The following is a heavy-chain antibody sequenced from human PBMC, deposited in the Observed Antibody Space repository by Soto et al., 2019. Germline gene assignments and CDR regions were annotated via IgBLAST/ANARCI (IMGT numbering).Heavy chain of an antibody. V-gene: IGHV4-34*01. J-gene: IGHJ5*02. CDR2: INHSGST. CDR1: GGSFSGYY. CDR3: ARGLYGSGLNWFDP. Sequence: SETLSLTCAVYGGSFSGYYWSWIRQPPGKGLEWIGEINHSGSTNYNPSLKSRVTISVDTSKNQFSLKLSSVTAADTAVYYCARGLYGSGLNWFDPWGQGTLVTVSS. D-gene: IGHD3-10*01.